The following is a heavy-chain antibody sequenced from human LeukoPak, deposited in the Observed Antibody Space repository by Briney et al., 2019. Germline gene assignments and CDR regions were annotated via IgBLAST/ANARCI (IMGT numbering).Heavy chain of an antibody. V-gene: IGHV4-4*02. Sequence: SETLSLTCAVSGGSISSSNWWSWVRQPPGKGLEWIGEIYHSGSTNYNPSLKSRVTISVDKSKNQFSLKLSSVTAADTAVYYCARVPYSSSWNGGYYFDYWGQGTLVTVSS. D-gene: IGHD6-13*01. CDR3: ARVPYSSSWNGGYYFDY. CDR2: IYHSGST. J-gene: IGHJ4*02. CDR1: GGSISSSNW.